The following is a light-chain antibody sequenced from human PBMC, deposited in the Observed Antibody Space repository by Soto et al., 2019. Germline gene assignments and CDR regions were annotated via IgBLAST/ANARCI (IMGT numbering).Light chain of an antibody. Sequence: DIQMTQSPSSLSASVGNRVTITCRASQGISNYLAWYQQKPGKVPKLLIYAASTLQSGVPYRASGSGSGTDFTLTISTLQPQDVATYYCPKYHIARCTFGQGTKVQIK. J-gene: IGKJ1*01. CDR2: AAS. CDR1: QGISNY. V-gene: IGKV1-27*01. CDR3: PKYHIARCT.